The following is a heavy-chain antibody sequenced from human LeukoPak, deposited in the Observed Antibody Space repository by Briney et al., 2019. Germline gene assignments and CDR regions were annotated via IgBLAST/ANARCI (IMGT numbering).Heavy chain of an antibody. Sequence: GGSLRLSCAASGFTFSNAWMSWVRQAPGKGLEWVGRIKSKTDGETTDYAAPVKGRFTISRDDSKNTLYLQTNSLKPEDTAVYYCTTDKTFHYGSESYPFDYWGQGTLVTVSS. CDR2: IKSKTDGETT. D-gene: IGHD3-10*01. V-gene: IGHV3-15*01. J-gene: IGHJ4*02. CDR1: GFTFSNAW. CDR3: TTDKTFHYGSESYPFDY.